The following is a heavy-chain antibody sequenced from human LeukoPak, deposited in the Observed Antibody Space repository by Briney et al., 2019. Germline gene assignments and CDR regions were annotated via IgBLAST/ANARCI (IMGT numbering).Heavy chain of an antibody. J-gene: IGHJ4*02. CDR3: AKGPGKIAVAGIDY. V-gene: IGHV3-23*01. D-gene: IGHD6-19*01. CDR2: ISGSGGST. CDR1: GFTFSSYA. Sequence: GRSLRLSCAASGFTFSSYAMSWVRQAPGKGLEWVSAISGSGGSTYYADSVKGRFTISRDNSKNTLYLQMNSLRAEDTAVYYCAKGPGKIAVAGIDYWGQGTLVTVSS.